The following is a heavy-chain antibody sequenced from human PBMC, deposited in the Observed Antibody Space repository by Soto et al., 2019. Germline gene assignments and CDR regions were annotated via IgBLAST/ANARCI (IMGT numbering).Heavy chain of an antibody. Sequence: ASVKVSCKASGYTFTGYYMHWVRQAPGQGLEWMGWINPNSGGTKSAEKFQGRATMTRDTSISTAYMELSRLTSDDTAVYYCASAAVTGTAGLDFWGQGTQVTVSS. CDR3: ASAAVTGTAGLDF. D-gene: IGHD6-19*01. CDR1: GYTFTGYY. CDR2: INPNSGGT. V-gene: IGHV1-2*02. J-gene: IGHJ4*02.